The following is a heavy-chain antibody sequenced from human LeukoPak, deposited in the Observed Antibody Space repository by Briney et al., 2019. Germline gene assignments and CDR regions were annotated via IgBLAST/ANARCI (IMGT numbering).Heavy chain of an antibody. CDR3: ARAQYSGTYSFNY. Sequence: SETLSLTCTVSNYSISTAYSWGWIRQPPGKGLEWIGRIYTSGSTNYNPSLKSRVTISVDKSKSKFSLKLSSVTAADTAVYYCARAQYSGTYSFNYWGQGTLVAVSS. CDR2: IYTSGST. V-gene: IGHV4-38-2*02. D-gene: IGHD1-26*01. CDR1: NYSISTAYS. J-gene: IGHJ4*02.